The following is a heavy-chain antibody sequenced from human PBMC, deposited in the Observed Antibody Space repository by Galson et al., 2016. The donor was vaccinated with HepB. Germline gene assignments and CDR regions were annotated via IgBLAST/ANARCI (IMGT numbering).Heavy chain of an antibody. CDR2: IYLSGNT. CDR1: GVSIRSGGYY. V-gene: IGHV4-31*03. Sequence: TLSLTCTVSGVSIRSGGYYWSWVRQHPGKGLEWIGCIYLSGNTYYNPSLKSRVSISMETSKNQFSLSLSSVTAADTAVYYCARDSRVVAGRAFDYWGQGTLVTVSS. D-gene: IGHD2-15*01. J-gene: IGHJ4*02. CDR3: ARDSRVVAGRAFDY.